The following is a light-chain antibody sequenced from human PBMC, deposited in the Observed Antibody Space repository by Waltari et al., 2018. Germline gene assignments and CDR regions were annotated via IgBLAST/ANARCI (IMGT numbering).Light chain of an antibody. V-gene: IGLV2-23*01. CDR2: GGS. CDR1: SSDVGGYNL. J-gene: IGLJ3*02. CDR3: CSYTTSITWV. Sequence: QSALTQPASVSGSPGQSITISCTGTSSDVGGYNLVSWYQQPPGPAPKPIIYGGSKRPSGVSSRVSGSKSGNTASLTISGLQAEDEAAYYCCSYTTSITWVFGGGTKLTVL.